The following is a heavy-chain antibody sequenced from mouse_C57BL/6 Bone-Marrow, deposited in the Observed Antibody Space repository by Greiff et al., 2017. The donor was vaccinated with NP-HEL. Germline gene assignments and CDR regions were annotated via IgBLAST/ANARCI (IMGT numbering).Heavy chain of an antibody. J-gene: IGHJ1*03. Sequence: EVKLVESGGGLVKPGGSLKLSCAASGFTFSDYGMHWVRQAPEKGLEWVAYISSGSSTIYYADTVKGRFTISRDNAKNTLFLQMTSLRSEDTAMYYCARALWYFDVWGTGTTVTVSS. V-gene: IGHV5-17*01. CDR1: GFTFSDYG. CDR2: ISSGSSTI. CDR3: ARALWYFDV.